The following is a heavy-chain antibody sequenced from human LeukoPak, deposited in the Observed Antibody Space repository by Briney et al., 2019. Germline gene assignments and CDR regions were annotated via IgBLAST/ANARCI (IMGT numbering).Heavy chain of an antibody. CDR1: GYTFTSYG. CDR3: ARSYDSSGYYFDY. Sequence: SVKVSCKASGYTFTSYGISWVRQAPGQGLEWMGGIIPIFGTANYAQKFQGRVTITADESTSTAYMELSSLRSEDTAVYYCARSYDSSGYYFDYWGQGTLVTVSS. J-gene: IGHJ4*02. CDR2: IIPIFGTA. V-gene: IGHV1-69*13. D-gene: IGHD3-22*01.